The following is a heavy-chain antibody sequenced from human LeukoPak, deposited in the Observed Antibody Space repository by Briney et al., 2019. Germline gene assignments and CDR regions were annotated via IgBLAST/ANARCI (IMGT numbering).Heavy chain of an antibody. D-gene: IGHD1-26*01. J-gene: IGHJ4*02. CDR3: SRDPTYYLRYGYFDY. V-gene: IGHV3-23*01. CDR2: ISGSGGST. Sequence: PGGSLRLSCAASGFTFSSYAMSRVRQAPGKGLEWVSAISGSGGSTYYADSVKGRFTISRDNAKNTLYLQMNSLRAEDAAVYYCSRDPTYYLRYGYFDYWGQGALVTVSS. CDR1: GFTFSSYA.